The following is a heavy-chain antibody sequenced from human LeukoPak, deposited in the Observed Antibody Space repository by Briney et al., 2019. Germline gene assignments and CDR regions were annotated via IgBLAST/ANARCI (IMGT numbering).Heavy chain of an antibody. J-gene: IGHJ5*02. CDR2: IQNDASTE. CDR3: AKDRSIPRSNWFDP. CDR1: GFIFSHYG. Sequence: TGGSLRLSCAASGFIFSHYGMHWVRQAPGKGLEWVAVIQNDASTENFADSVKGRFTISRDNSKNTLYLQMNSLRAEDTAVYYCAKDRSIPRSNWFDPWGQGTLVTVSS. D-gene: IGHD2-21*01. V-gene: IGHV3-30*02.